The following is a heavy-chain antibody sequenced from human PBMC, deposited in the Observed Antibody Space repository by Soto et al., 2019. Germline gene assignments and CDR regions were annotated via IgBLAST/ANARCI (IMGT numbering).Heavy chain of an antibody. CDR3: ARDCTFSGGSCY. CDR1: GGTFSSYT. Sequence: QVQLVQSGAEVKKPGSSVKVSCKASGGTFSSYTISWVRQAPGQGLEWMGRIIPILGIANYAQKFQGRVTITADKSTSTAYMELSSLRPEDTAVYYCARDCTFSGGSCYWGQGPLVTVSS. CDR2: IIPILGIA. D-gene: IGHD2-15*01. V-gene: IGHV1-69*08. J-gene: IGHJ4*02.